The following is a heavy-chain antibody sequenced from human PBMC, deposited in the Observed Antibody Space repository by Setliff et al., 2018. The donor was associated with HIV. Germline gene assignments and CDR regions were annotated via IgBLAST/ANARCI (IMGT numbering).Heavy chain of an antibody. D-gene: IGHD6-13*01. V-gene: IGHV1-69*13. J-gene: IGHJ6*02. CDR2: ISPIFGTA. CDR3: ARDCRVGWVFTYGMDV. Sequence: SVKVSCKASGYIFTGYYIHWVRQAPGQGLEWMGGISPIFGTANYAQKFQGRVTITADESTTTTYMELNSLRPEDTAVYYCARDCRVGWVFTYGMDVWGQGTLVTVSS. CDR1: GYIFTGYY.